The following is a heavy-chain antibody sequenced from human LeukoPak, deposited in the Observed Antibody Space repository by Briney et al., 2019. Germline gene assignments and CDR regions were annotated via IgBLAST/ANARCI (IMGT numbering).Heavy chain of an antibody. CDR1: GFTFSSYA. Sequence: GGSLRLSCAASGFTFSSYAMSWVRQAPGKGLEWVSSITASGGSTFYADSVKGRFTISRDNSKNTLFLQMNYLRADDTAVYYCARDYCTGGSCYFDYWGQGTLVTVSS. CDR3: ARDYCTGGSCYFDY. D-gene: IGHD2-15*01. CDR2: ITASGGST. V-gene: IGHV3-23*01. J-gene: IGHJ4*02.